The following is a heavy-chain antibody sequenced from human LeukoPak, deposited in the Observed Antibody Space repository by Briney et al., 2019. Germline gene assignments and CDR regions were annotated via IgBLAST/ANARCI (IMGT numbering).Heavy chain of an antibody. D-gene: IGHD2-15*01. CDR3: ARVELGYCSGGSCENFDY. J-gene: IGHJ4*02. V-gene: IGHV1-18*01. CDR1: GYTFTSYG. CDR2: ISAYNGNT. Sequence: ASVKVSCKASGYTFTSYGISGVRQAPGQGLEGMGWISAYNGNTNYAQKLQGRVTMTTDTCTSTAYMELMSMRSDDTAVYYCARVELGYCSGGSCENFDYWGQGTLVTVSS.